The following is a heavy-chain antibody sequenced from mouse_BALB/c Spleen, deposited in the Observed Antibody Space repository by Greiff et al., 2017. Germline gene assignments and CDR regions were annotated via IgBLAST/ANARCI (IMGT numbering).Heavy chain of an antibody. CDR3: TRSDGYPAWFAY. J-gene: IGHJ3*01. CDR1: GFTFSSYT. V-gene: IGHV5-6-4*01. D-gene: IGHD2-3*01. Sequence: EVKVEESGGGLVKPGGSLKLSCAASGFTFSSYTMSWVRQTPEKRLEWVATISSGGSYSYYPYSVKGQFTISRDNAKNTRYLQMSSLKSEDTAVYYWTRSDGYPAWFAYWGQGTLVTVSA. CDR2: ISSGGSYS.